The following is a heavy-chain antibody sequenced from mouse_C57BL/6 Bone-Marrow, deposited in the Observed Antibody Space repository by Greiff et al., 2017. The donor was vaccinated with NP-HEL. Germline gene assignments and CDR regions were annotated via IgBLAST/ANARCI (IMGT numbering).Heavy chain of an antibody. CDR2: INPYNGGT. J-gene: IGHJ3*01. CDR3: ASYYSNFPWFAY. D-gene: IGHD2-5*01. CDR1: GYTFTDYY. Sequence: VQLKESGPVLVKPGASVKMSCKASGYTFTDYYMNWVKQSHGKSLEWIGVINPYNGGTSYNQKFKGKATLTVDKSSSTAYMELNSLTSEDSAVYYCASYYSNFPWFAYWGQGTLVTVSA. V-gene: IGHV1-19*01.